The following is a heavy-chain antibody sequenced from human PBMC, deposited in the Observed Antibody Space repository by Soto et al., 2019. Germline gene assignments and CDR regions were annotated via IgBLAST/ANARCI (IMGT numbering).Heavy chain of an antibody. CDR1: GFSLSTSGMC. J-gene: IGHJ6*02. Sequence: SGPTLVNPTQTLTLTCTFSGFSLSTSGMCVSWIRQPPGKALEWLALIDWDEDKYYSTPLTTGLTISKDPSKNQVVLTMTNMDPVDTATYHCARDSRNHYGMDVWGQGATVTVSS. CDR2: IDWDEDK. CDR3: ARDSRNHYGMDV. V-gene: IGHV2-70*01. D-gene: IGHD1-1*01.